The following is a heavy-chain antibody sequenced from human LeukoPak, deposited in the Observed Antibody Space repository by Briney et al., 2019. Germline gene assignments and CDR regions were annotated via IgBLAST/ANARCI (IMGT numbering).Heavy chain of an antibody. J-gene: IGHJ6*02. CDR2: INHSGST. CDR1: GGSFSGYY. Sequence: PSETLSLTCAVYGGSFSGYYWSWIRQPPGKGLEWIGEINHSGSTNYNPSLKSRVTISVDTSKNQFSLKLSSVTAADTAVYYCARDGPRDGYNSDFYYYGMDVWGQGTTVTVSS. V-gene: IGHV4-34*01. CDR3: ARDGPRDGYNSDFYYYGMDV. D-gene: IGHD5-24*01.